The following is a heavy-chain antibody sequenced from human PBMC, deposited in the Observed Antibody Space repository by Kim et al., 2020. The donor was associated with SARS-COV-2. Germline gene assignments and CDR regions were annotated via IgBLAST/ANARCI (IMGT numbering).Heavy chain of an antibody. CDR1: GFTFSSYG. D-gene: IGHD3-10*01. CDR3: AKVLEWFGELLALSG. J-gene: IGHJ4*02. V-gene: IGHV3-30*18. CDR2: ISYDGSNK. Sequence: GGSLRLSCAASGFTFSSYGMHWVRQAPGKGLEWVAVISYDGSNKYYADSVKGRFTISRDNSKNTLYLQMNSLRAEDTAVYYCAKVLEWFGELLALSGWGQGTLVTVSS.